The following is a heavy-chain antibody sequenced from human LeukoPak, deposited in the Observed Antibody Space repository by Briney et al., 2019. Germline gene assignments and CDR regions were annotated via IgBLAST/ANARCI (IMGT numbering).Heavy chain of an antibody. V-gene: IGHV4-59*08. J-gene: IGHJ3*02. D-gene: IGHD3-16*01. CDR2: IYYTGST. Sequence: SETLSLTCTVSGGSISSYYWSWIRQPPGKGLEWIGYIYYTGSTNYNPSLESRVTISVDTSKSQFSLKLTSVTAADTAVYYCARTYVANAFDIWGQGTMVTVSS. CDR3: ARTYVANAFDI. CDR1: GGSISSYY.